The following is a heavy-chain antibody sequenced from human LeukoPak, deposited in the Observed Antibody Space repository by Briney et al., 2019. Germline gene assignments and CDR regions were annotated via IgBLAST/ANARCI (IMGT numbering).Heavy chain of an antibody. Sequence: PGGSLSLSCAPSGFTFSTYEMIWVRQAPGKGPEWISYIGSSGSLTYYADSVRGRFTVSRDNAKNSLYLQMNSLRVEDTAVYYCARDSLHDYDGSSYGYYFDYWGQGTLVTVSS. V-gene: IGHV3-48*03. D-gene: IGHD3-22*01. J-gene: IGHJ4*02. CDR3: ARDSLHDYDGSSYGYYFDY. CDR2: IGSSGSLT. CDR1: GFTFSTYE.